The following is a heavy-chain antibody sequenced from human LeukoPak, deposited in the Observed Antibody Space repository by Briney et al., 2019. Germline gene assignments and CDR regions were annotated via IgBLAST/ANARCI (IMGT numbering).Heavy chain of an antibody. J-gene: IGHJ4*02. D-gene: IGHD3-22*01. V-gene: IGHV4-4*02. CDR3: ARNRYYYDSSGYYYVSYFDY. Sequence: PSETLSLTCAVSGGSISSSNWWSWVRQPPGKGLEWIGEIYHSGSTNYNPSLKSRVTISVDKSKNQFSLKLSSVTAADTAVYYCARNRYYYDSSGYYYVSYFDYWGQGTLVTVSS. CDR1: GGSISSSNW. CDR2: IYHSGST.